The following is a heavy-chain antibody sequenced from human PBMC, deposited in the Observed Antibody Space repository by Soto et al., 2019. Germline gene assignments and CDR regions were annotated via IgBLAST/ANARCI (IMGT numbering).Heavy chain of an antibody. CDR3: ARRITMVRGVSRYFDL. CDR1: GYSFTSYW. D-gene: IGHD3-10*01. J-gene: IGHJ2*01. V-gene: IGHV5-51*01. Sequence: HGESLKISCKGSGYSFTSYWIGWVRQMPGKGLEWMGIIYPGDSDTRYSPSFQGQVTISADKSISTAYLQWSSLKASDTAMYYCARRITMVRGVSRYFDLWGRGTLVTVSS. CDR2: IYPGDSDT.